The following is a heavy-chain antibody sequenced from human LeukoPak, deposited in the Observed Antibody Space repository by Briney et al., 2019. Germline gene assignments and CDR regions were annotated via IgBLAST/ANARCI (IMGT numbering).Heavy chain of an antibody. CDR2: IYHSGST. D-gene: IGHD5-18*01. CDR3: VRRRYNYGFDS. Sequence: SETLSLTCDVSGDSISGSNWWNWVRQPPGKGLEWIGGIYHSGSTNHNPSLKSRVTMSVDKSKNQFSLKLSSVTAADTAVFYCVRRRYNYGFDSWGQGSLVTVSS. J-gene: IGHJ4*02. CDR1: GDSISGSNW. V-gene: IGHV4-4*02.